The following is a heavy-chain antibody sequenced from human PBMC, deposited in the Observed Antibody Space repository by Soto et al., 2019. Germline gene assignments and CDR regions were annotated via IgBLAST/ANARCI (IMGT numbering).Heavy chain of an antibody. CDR2: ISYDGSNK. V-gene: IGHV3-30-3*01. Sequence: QVQLVESGGGVVQPGRSLRLSCAASGFTFSSYAMHWVRQAPGKGLEWVAVISYDGSNKYYADSVKGRFTISRDNSKNTLYLQMNSLRAEDTAVYYCARDPSSGYYYVEFDYWGQGTLVTVSS. CDR1: GFTFSSYA. D-gene: IGHD3-22*01. CDR3: ARDPSSGYYYVEFDY. J-gene: IGHJ4*02.